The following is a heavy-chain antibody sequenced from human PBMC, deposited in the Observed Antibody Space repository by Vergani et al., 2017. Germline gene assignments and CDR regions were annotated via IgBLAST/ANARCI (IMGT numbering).Heavy chain of an antibody. V-gene: IGHV1-69*04. CDR2: IIPILGIA. CDR1: GGTFSSYA. D-gene: IGHD6-13*01. Sequence: QVQLVQSGAEVKKPGSSVKVSCKASGGTFSSYAISWVRQAPGQGLEWMGRIIPILGIANYAQKFQGRVTITADKSTSTAYMELSSLRSEDTAVYYCARDRHSSSPSDQWGQGTLVTVSS. CDR3: ARDRHSSSPSDQ. J-gene: IGHJ4*02.